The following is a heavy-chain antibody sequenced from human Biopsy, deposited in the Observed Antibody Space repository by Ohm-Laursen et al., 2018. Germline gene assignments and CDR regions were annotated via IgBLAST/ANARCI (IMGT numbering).Heavy chain of an antibody. CDR3: ARDMTVTARPYYYSGVDV. D-gene: IGHD4-17*01. J-gene: IGHJ6*02. CDR2: INPKSGVA. CDR1: EYTVTDYY. V-gene: IGHV1-2*02. Sequence: GPSVKASCKASEYTVTDYYVHWVRQAPGQGFEWMGWINPKSGVANHAQNFQGRVSMTRDTSISTVYLELSGLRSDDTAVYYCARDMTVTARPYYYSGVDVWGPGTRVTVS.